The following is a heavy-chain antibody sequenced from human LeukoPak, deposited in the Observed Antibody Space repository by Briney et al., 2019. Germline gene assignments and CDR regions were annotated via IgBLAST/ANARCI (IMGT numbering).Heavy chain of an antibody. V-gene: IGHV4-59*01. J-gene: IGHJ4*02. CDR3: ARFGSYSFDS. D-gene: IGHD3-10*01. CDR1: GVSINYY. Sequence: PSETLSLTCTVSGVSINYYWSWLRQPPAKGLELIGYIYYSGTTNYNPSLRSRVTISVGTSKNQFSLKLGSVTAADTAVYFCARFGSYSFDSWGQGSLVTVSS. CDR2: IYYSGTT.